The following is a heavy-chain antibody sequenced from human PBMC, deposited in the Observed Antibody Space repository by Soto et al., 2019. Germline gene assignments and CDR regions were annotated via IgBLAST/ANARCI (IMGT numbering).Heavy chain of an antibody. CDR2: INAGNGNT. CDR3: ARGGIGGGFVS. V-gene: IGHV1-3*01. J-gene: IGHJ5*02. D-gene: IGHD3-16*01. CDR1: GYTFTSYA. Sequence: QVQLVQSGAEVKKPGASVKVSCKASGYTFTSYAMHWVRQAPGQRLEWMGWINAGNGNTKYSQKFQGRVTITRDTSTNTAYMELSSLRSEDTAVYYCARGGIGGGFVSWGQGTLVTVSS.